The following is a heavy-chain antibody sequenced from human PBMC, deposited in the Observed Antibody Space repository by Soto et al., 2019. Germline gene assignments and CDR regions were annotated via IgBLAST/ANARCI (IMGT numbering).Heavy chain of an antibody. V-gene: IGHV4-34*01. Sequence: SETLSLTCDVYGGSLSGYYWSWIRQPPGQGLEWIGEINHSGSTNYNPSLKSRVTISVDTSKNQFSLKLSSVTAADTAVYYCAREEGYCGGGYCFRSAFDLWGQGTVVT. CDR1: GGSLSGYY. D-gene: IGHD2-15*01. CDR2: INHSGST. CDR3: AREEGYCGGGYCFRSAFDL. J-gene: IGHJ3*01.